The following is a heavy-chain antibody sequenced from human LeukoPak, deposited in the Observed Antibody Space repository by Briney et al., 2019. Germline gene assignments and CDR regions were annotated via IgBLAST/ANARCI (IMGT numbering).Heavy chain of an antibody. CDR3: ARENYFARSGHTLRYFDL. CDR1: GGSISSGGYY. Sequence: HPSETLSLTCTVSGGSISSGGYYWSWIRQHPGKGLEWIGYISYSGNTYYNPSLKSRRAISVDTSKNQFSLKLSSVTAADTAVYFCARENYFARSGHTLRYFDLWGRGPLVTVSA. D-gene: IGHD3-22*01. J-gene: IGHJ2*01. CDR2: ISYSGNT. V-gene: IGHV4-31*02.